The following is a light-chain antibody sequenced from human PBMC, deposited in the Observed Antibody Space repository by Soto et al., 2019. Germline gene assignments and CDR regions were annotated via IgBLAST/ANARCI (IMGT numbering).Light chain of an antibody. Sequence: SALTQPSSLSVSPGQSITISFTGTSSDIGTYNLVSWYQHYPGKAPKLMIYEGIKRPSGVSNRFSGSKSGNTAFLTISGLQAEDEADYYCRSYAGSGTDNYVFGSGTKVTVL. J-gene: IGLJ1*01. CDR3: RSYAGSGTDNYV. CDR2: EGI. CDR1: SSDIGTYNL. V-gene: IGLV2-23*01.